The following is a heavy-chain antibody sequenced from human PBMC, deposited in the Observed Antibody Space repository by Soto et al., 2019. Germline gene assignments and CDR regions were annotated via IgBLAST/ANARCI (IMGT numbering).Heavy chain of an antibody. CDR3: ARDFGDIVATDWSYFDY. CDR1: GFTFSDYY. D-gene: IGHD5-12*01. CDR2: ISSSGGTI. J-gene: IGHJ4*02. Sequence: GGSLRLSCAASGFTFSDYYMNWIRQAPGKGLEWVSYISSSGGTIYYADSVKGRFTISRDNAKNSLYLQMNSLRAEDTAVYYCARDFGDIVATDWSYFDYWGQGTLVTVSS. V-gene: IGHV3-11*01.